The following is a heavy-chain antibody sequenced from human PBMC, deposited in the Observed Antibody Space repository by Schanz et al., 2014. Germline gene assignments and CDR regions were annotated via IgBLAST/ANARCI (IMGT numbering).Heavy chain of an antibody. V-gene: IGHV3-23*01. CDR1: GFTFTNYA. D-gene: IGHD3-22*01. Sequence: DVQLLESGGGLVQPGGSLRLSCAASGFTFTNYAMSWVRQAPGKGLEWVSSISGTGGDDTYYADSVKGRFTISRDNSKNTLFLQMNSLRVEDSAIYYCAKDISDTSGKDDYWGQGTLVTVSS. CDR3: AKDISDTSGKDDY. J-gene: IGHJ4*02. CDR2: ISGTGGDDT.